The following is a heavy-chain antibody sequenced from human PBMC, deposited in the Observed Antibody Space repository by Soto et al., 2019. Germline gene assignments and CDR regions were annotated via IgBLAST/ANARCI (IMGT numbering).Heavy chain of an antibody. Sequence: GGSLRLSCAASGLTFSSYALHWVRQAPGKGLESVALISYGGNNKYYADSVKGRFTISRDNSKNTLYLQMTSLRAEDTAVYYCARDPLYYDNSGYYLPPDYWGQGTLVTVSS. CDR2: ISYGGNNK. CDR1: GLTFSSYA. V-gene: IGHV3-30-3*01. J-gene: IGHJ4*02. D-gene: IGHD3-22*01. CDR3: ARDPLYYDNSGYYLPPDY.